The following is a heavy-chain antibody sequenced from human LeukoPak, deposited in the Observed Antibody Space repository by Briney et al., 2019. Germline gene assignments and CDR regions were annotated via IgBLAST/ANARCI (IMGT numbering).Heavy chain of an antibody. CDR3: DGADY. CDR1: GFKFSHYA. CDR2: LYGGGDRK. V-gene: IGHV3-23*05. Sequence: GGSLRLSCAASGFKFSHYAMGWVRQAPGKGLEWVSTLYGGGDRKHYADSVRGRFIISRDNSKNTLDLQMNNLRAEDTAVYYCDGADYWGQGTVVTVSS. D-gene: IGHD5-24*01. J-gene: IGHJ4*02.